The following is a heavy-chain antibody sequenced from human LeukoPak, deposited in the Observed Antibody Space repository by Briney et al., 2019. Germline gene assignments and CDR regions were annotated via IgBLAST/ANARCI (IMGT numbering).Heavy chain of an antibody. J-gene: IGHJ6*02. Sequence: GGSLRLSCAASGFTFSSYEMNWVRQAPGKGLEWVSYISSSGSTIYYADSVKGRFTISRDNAKNSLYLQMNSLRAEDTAVCYCARDLYSGYPTPFDYYYGMDVWGQGTTVTVSS. V-gene: IGHV3-48*03. CDR3: ARDLYSGYPTPFDYYYGMDV. CDR1: GFTFSSYE. D-gene: IGHD5-12*01. CDR2: ISSSGSTI.